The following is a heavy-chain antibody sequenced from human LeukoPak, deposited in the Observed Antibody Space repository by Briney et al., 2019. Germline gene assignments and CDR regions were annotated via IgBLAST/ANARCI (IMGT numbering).Heavy chain of an antibody. J-gene: IGHJ3*02. CDR2: ITSTSTYI. CDR3: ARESGGDLGEAFDI. CDR1: GFTFNVYS. D-gene: IGHD1-26*01. Sequence: GGSLRLSCSASGFTFNVYSLNWVRQAPGKGLEWVSSITSTSTYIYYADSVKGRFTISRDNAKNSLYLQLNSLRAEDTAVYYCARESGGDLGEAFDIWGQGTMVTVSS. V-gene: IGHV3-21*01.